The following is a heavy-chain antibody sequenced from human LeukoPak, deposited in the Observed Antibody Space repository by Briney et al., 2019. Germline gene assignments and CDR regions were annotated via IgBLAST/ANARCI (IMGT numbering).Heavy chain of an antibody. CDR2: ISGSGSMI. J-gene: IGHJ4*02. CDR1: GFTFSSYE. V-gene: IGHV3-48*03. Sequence: GGSLRLSCAASGFTFSSYEMNWVRQAPGKGLEWVSYISGSGSMIYYADSVKGRFTISRDNAKNSLYLQMSSLRAEDTAVYYCARDKGTTCIDNWGQGALVTVSS. D-gene: IGHD4-17*01. CDR3: ARDKGTTCIDN.